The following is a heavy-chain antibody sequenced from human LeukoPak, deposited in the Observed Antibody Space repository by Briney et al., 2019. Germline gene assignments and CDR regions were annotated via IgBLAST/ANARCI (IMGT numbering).Heavy chain of an antibody. J-gene: IGHJ6*03. V-gene: IGHV4-59*01. CDR3: ARGPETPYYYYYMDV. CDR2: IYYSGST. D-gene: IGHD1-14*01. CDR1: GGSISRYY. Sequence: KPSEPLSLTCTVSGGSISRYYWNWIRQPPRNELEWLGYIYYSGSTNYNPSLKSRVTISVDTSKNQFSLKLSSVTAADTAVYYCARGPETPYYYYYMDVWGKGTTVTVSS.